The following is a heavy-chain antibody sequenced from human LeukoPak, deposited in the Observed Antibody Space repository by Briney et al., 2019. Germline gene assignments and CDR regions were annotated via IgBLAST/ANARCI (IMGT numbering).Heavy chain of an antibody. Sequence: PSETLSLTCAVYGGSFSGYYWSWIRQPPGKGLEWIGEINHSGSTNYNPSLKSRVTISVDTSKNQFSLKLSSVTAADTAVYYCARRLGYYYGSGSYYLDYWGQGTLVTVSS. CDR1: GGSFSGYY. V-gene: IGHV4-34*01. CDR2: INHSGST. D-gene: IGHD3-10*01. CDR3: ARRLGYYYGSGSYYLDY. J-gene: IGHJ4*02.